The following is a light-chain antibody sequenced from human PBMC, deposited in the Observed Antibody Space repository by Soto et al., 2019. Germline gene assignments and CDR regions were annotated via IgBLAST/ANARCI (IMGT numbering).Light chain of an antibody. V-gene: IGKV1-5*01. CDR2: GAS. CDR1: LSISSW. J-gene: IGKJ2*01. CDR3: QQYGSYWYT. Sequence: DIQMTQSPSTLSASVGDRVTITCRASLSISSWLAWYQQKPGKAPKVLIYGASNLESGVPSRFSGSGSGTEFTLAVRSLQPDDFATYYCQQYGSYWYTFGQGTKLEIK.